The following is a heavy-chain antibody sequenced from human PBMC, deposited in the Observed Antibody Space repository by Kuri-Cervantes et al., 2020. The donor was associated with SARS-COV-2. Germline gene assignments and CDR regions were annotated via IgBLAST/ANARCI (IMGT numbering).Heavy chain of an antibody. J-gene: IGHJ3*02. D-gene: IGHD6-13*01. CDR1: GFTFSDYY. Sequence: GSLRLSCAASGFTFSDYYMSWIRQAPGKGLEWIGEIYHSGSTNYNPSLKSRVTISVDKSKNQFSLKLSSVTAADTAAYYCASLAAADYDAFDIWGQGTMVTVSS. CDR2: IYHSGST. V-gene: IGHV4-34*01. CDR3: ASLAAADYDAFDI.